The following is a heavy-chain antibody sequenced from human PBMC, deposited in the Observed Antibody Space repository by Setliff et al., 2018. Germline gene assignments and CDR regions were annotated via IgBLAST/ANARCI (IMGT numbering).Heavy chain of an antibody. CDR3: ARMSGFQYMDV. Sequence: SETLSLTCTVSGDSISSRTYYWGWVRPPAGKGLEWIGQIYTSWSTIYNPSLQSRLTISLDTSKNQFSLSLNSVTAADTAVYFCARMSGFQYMDVWGKGTTVTVSS. J-gene: IGHJ6*03. D-gene: IGHD3-3*01. V-gene: IGHV4-61*09. CDR2: IYTSWST. CDR1: GDSISSRTYY.